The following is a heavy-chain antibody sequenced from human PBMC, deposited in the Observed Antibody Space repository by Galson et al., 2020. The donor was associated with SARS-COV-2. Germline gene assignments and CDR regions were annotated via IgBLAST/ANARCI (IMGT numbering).Heavy chain of an antibody. V-gene: IGHV3-7*03. Sequence: GGSLRLSCAASGFTFSRYWMSWVRQAPGKGLEWVANIKQDGSEKYYVDSVKGRFTISRDNAKNSLYLQMNSLRAEDTAVYYCAREGVRVSGSYRYYYYDYMDVWGKGTTVTVAS. D-gene: IGHD1-26*01. CDR2: IKQDGSEK. J-gene: IGHJ6*03. CDR3: AREGVRVSGSYRYYYYDYMDV. CDR1: GFTFSRYW.